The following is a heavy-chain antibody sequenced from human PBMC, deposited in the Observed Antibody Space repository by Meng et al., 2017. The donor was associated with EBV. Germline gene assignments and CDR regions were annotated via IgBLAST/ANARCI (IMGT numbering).Heavy chain of an antibody. CDR1: GDSLRSVGYY. J-gene: IGHJ4*02. CDR2: RHYSGDA. Sequence: PPHDAGPEPVKASPTLVLTCAVSGDSLRSVGYYWSWTRQPPGKGLEWLGYRHYSGDANYNPSLKSRITMSVDASKNQFSLSLSSVTAADTAVYYCARARRSGGVTLDYWGQGTLVTVSS. CDR3: ARARRSGGVTLDY. D-gene: IGHD3-16*01. V-gene: IGHV4-30-4*01.